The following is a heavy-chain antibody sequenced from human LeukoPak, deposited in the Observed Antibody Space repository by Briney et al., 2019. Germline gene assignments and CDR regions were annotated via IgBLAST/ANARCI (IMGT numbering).Heavy chain of an antibody. J-gene: IGHJ4*02. D-gene: IGHD1-1*01. CDR1: GGSISSYY. V-gene: IGHV4-59*01. Sequence: SETLSLTCTVSGGSISSYYWSWIRQPPGKGLEWIGYIYYSGSTNYNPSLKSRVTISVDTSKNQFALKLSSVTAADTAVYYCARGAELERPRPVDYWGQGTLVTVSS. CDR3: ARGAELERPRPVDY. CDR2: IYYSGST.